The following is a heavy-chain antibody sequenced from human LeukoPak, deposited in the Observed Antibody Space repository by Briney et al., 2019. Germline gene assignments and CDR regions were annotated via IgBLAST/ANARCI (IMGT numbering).Heavy chain of an antibody. D-gene: IGHD3-22*01. CDR3: ARGPTHSDYYDSSGYYTYSDY. CDR1: GFTFSSYA. CDR2: ISGSGGST. V-gene: IGHV3-23*01. Sequence: GGSLRLSCAASGFTFSSYAMSWVRQAPGKGLEWVSAISGSGGSTYYADSVKGRFTISRDNSKNTLYLQMNSLRAEDTAVYYCARGPTHSDYYDSSGYYTYSDYWGQGTLVTVSS. J-gene: IGHJ4*02.